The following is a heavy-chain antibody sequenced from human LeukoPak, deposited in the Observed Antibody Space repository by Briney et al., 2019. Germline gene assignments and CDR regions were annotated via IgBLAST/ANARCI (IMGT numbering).Heavy chain of an antibody. CDR3: ARHAYGMDV. CDR1: GYGFTSYW. V-gene: IGHV5-51*01. Sequence: GEPLKISCKGSGYGFTSYWIGWVRQMPGKGLEWMGIIYPGDSDTRYNPSFKGQVTISADKSISTAYLQWSSLKASDTAMYYGARHAYGMDVWGKGTTVTVSS. CDR2: IYPGDSDT. J-gene: IGHJ6*04.